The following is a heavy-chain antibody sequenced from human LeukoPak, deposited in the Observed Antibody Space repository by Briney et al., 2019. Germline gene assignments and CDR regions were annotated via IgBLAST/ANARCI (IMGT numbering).Heavy chain of an antibody. V-gene: IGHV3-53*01. D-gene: IGHD2-15*01. CDR2: IYSGDST. Sequence: PGGSLRLSCAASGLSVSSNYMSWVRQAPEKGLEWVSLIYSGDSTDYADSVKGRFTISRDNSKNTVYLQMNSLRAEDTAVYYCARVGYCSGGSCYSGYHYGMDVWGRGTTVTVSS. CDR3: ARVGYCSGGSCYSGYHYGMDV. J-gene: IGHJ6*02. CDR1: GLSVSSNY.